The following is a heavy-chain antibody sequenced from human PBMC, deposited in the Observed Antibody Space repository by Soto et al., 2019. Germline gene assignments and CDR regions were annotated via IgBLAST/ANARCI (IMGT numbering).Heavy chain of an antibody. Sequence: QVQLVESGGGVVQPGQSLRLSCAASGFTVSNYGMHWVRQAPGKGLEWVAVTWKDGNNKYYRDSVKGRFTISRDNSKNTLELQMSSLRGEDTAVYHCARGEAWTDEAFDIWGQGTMVIVSS. J-gene: IGHJ3*02. CDR3: ARGEAWTDEAFDI. CDR1: GFTVSNYG. V-gene: IGHV3-33*01. D-gene: IGHD5-12*01. CDR2: TWKDGNNK.